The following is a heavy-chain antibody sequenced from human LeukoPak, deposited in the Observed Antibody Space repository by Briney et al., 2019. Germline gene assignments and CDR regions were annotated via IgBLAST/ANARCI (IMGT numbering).Heavy chain of an antibody. V-gene: IGHV4-61*02. CDR3: ASQVYGSGSYRFDY. CDR2: IYTRGST. J-gene: IGHJ4*02. Sequence: PSQTLSLTCTVSGGSISSGSYYWSWIRQPAGKGLEWIGRIYTRGSTNYNPSLKSRVTISVDTSKNQFSLKLSSVTAADTAVYYCASQVYGSGSYRFDYWGQGTLVTVSS. CDR1: GGSISSGSYY. D-gene: IGHD3-10*01.